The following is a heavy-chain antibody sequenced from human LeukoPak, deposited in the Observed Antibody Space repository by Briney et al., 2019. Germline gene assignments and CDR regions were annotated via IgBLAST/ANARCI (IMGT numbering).Heavy chain of an antibody. CDR3: AKAVGWLQLFDY. CDR2: ISGSGGST. CDR1: GFTFSSYA. V-gene: IGHV3-23*01. Sequence: GGSLRLSCAASGFTFSSYAMSWVRQAPGKGLERVSAISGSGGSTYYADSVKGRFTISRDNSKNTLYLQMNSLRAEDTAVYYCAKAVGWLQLFDYWGQGTLVTVSS. J-gene: IGHJ4*02. D-gene: IGHD5-24*01.